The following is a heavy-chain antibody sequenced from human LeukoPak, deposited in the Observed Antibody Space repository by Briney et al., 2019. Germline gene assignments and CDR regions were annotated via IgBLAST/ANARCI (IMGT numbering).Heavy chain of an antibody. V-gene: IGHV1-18*01. CDR3: ARDGKYSSGWGPYYYYGMDV. J-gene: IGHJ6*02. CDR2: ISAYNGNT. Sequence: ASVKVSCKASGYTFTSYGISRVRQAPGQGLEWMGWISAYNGNTNYAQKLQGRVTMTTDTSTSTAYMELRSLRSDDTAVYYCARDGKYSSGWGPYYYYGMDVWGQGTTVTVSS. D-gene: IGHD6-19*01. CDR1: GYTFTSYG.